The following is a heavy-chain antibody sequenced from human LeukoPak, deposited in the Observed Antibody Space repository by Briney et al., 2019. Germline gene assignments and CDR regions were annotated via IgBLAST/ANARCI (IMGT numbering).Heavy chain of an antibody. D-gene: IGHD5-18*01. J-gene: IGHJ5*02. CDR1: GGTFSSYA. CDR2: INPIFGSS. Sequence: SVKVSCKASGGTFSSYAISWVRQAPGQGLEWMGWINPIFGSSNYAQKFQGRVTITADESTTTAYMELSSLRSEDTAVYYCARVTHTELSTWFDPWGQGTLVTVSS. CDR3: ARVTHTELSTWFDP. V-gene: IGHV1-69*13.